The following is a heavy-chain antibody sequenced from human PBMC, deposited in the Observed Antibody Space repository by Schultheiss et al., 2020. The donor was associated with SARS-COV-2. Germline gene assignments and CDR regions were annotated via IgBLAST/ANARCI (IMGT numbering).Heavy chain of an antibody. Sequence: GESLKISCAASGFTFSSYAMSWVRQAPGKGLEWVSAISGSGGSTYYADSVKGRFTISRDNSKNTLYLQMNSLRAEDTAVYYCARDRGYYGSGMDVWGQGTTVTVSS. V-gene: IGHV3-23*01. CDR1: GFTFSSYA. CDR2: ISGSGGST. D-gene: IGHD3-10*01. J-gene: IGHJ6*02. CDR3: ARDRGYYGSGMDV.